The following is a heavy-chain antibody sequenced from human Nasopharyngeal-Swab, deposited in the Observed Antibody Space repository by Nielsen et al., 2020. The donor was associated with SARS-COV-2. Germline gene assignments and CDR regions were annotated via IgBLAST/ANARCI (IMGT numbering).Heavy chain of an antibody. CDR1: GFTFDDYT. CDR3: AKAEMATGYGMDV. V-gene: IGHV3-43*01. D-gene: IGHD5-24*01. CDR2: LSWDGGST. Sequence: GESLKISCAASGFTFDDYTMHWVRHAPGKGLEWVSLLSWDGGSTYYADSVKGRFTISRDNSKNSLYLQMNSLRTEDTALYYCAKAEMATGYGMDVWGQGTTVTVSS. J-gene: IGHJ6*02.